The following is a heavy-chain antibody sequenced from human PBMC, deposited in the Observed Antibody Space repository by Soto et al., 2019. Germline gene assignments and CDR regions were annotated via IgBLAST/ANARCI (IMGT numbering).Heavy chain of an antibody. CDR1: GFTFSSYG. CDR3: ASTRRVGYKNSCYYYGMDV. CDR2: ISSSSSYI. Sequence: ASGFTFSSYGMHWVRQAPGKGLEWVSSISSSSSYIYYADSVKGRFTISRDNAKNSLFLQMNSLRAEDTAVYYCASTRRVGYKNSCYYYGMDVWGQGTTVIVSS. V-gene: IGHV3-21*01. J-gene: IGHJ6*02. D-gene: IGHD5-12*01.